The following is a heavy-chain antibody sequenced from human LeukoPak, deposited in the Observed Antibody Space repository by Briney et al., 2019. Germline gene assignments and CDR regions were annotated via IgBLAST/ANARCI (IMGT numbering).Heavy chain of an antibody. Sequence: GGSLRLSCAASGFTFSSYAMSWVRQAPGKGLEWVSAISGSGGSTYYADSVKGRFTISRDNSKNTLYLQMNSLRAEDTAVYYCANDRDYYDGTSDDYWGQGTLVTVSS. CDR2: ISGSGGST. J-gene: IGHJ4*02. D-gene: IGHD3-22*01. V-gene: IGHV3-23*01. CDR1: GFTFSSYA. CDR3: ANDRDYYDGTSDDY.